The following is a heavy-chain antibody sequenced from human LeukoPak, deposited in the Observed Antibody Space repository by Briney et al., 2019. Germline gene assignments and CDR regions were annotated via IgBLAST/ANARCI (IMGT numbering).Heavy chain of an antibody. CDR1: GGSISSYY. D-gene: IGHD4-17*01. V-gene: IGHV4-4*07. Sequence: SETLSLTCTVSGGSISSYYWSWIRQPAGKGLEWIGRIYTSGSTNYNPSLKSRVTISVDTSKNQFSLKLSSVTAADTAVYYCARAEGAVTPYYYYGMDVWGQGTTVTVSS. CDR2: IYTSGST. J-gene: IGHJ6*02. CDR3: ARAEGAVTPYYYYGMDV.